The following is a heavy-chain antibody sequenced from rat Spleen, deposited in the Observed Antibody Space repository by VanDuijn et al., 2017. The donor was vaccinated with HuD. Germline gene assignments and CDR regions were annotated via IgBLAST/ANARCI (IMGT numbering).Heavy chain of an antibody. D-gene: IGHD1-1*01. V-gene: IGHV5-27*01. CDR1: GLSFGHYY. Sequence: EVQLVESGGGFVQPGRSLKLSCAASGLSFGHYYMAWVRQAPTKGLEWVAYISPGVGNTYYRDSVKGRFTISKENAKSTLYLQMDSLMSEDTATYFCTAVGTVDFWFFDFWGPGTMFTVSS. J-gene: IGHJ1*01. CDR2: ISPGVGNT. CDR3: TAVGTVDFWFFDF.